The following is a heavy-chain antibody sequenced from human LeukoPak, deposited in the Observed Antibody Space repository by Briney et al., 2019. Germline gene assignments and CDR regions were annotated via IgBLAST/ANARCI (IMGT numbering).Heavy chain of an antibody. CDR1: GGSISSSSYY. Sequence: SETLSLTCTVSGGSISSSSYYWGWIRQPPGKGLEWIGSIYYSGSTYYNPSLKSRVTISVDTSKNQFSLKLSSVTAADTAVYYCARLYDSSGYLAWGQGTLVTVSS. CDR2: IYYSGST. J-gene: IGHJ5*02. CDR3: ARLYDSSGYLA. D-gene: IGHD3-22*01. V-gene: IGHV4-39*01.